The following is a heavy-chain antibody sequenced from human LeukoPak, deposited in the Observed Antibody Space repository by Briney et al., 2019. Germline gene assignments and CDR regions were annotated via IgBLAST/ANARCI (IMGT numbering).Heavy chain of an antibody. D-gene: IGHD3-10*01. CDR1: GYTFTSYY. CDR3: ARVIWFGELLSQYYFDY. Sequence: ASVKVSCKASGYTFTSYYMHWVRQAPGQGLEWMGWINPNSGGTSYAQKFQGRVTMTRDTSISTAYMELSRLRSDDTAVYYCARVIWFGELLSQYYFDYWGQGTLVTVSS. V-gene: IGHV1-2*02. CDR2: INPNSGGT. J-gene: IGHJ4*02.